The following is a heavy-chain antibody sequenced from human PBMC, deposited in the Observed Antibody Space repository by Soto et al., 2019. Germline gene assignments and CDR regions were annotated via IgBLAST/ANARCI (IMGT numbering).Heavy chain of an antibody. CDR2: VFPGDSET. J-gene: IGHJ3*01. V-gene: IGHV5-51*01. CDR3: ARXPIVIVGGVIISAALDV. CDR1: GYSFTIHW. D-gene: IGHD3-10*01. Sequence: PGESVKISCTASGYSFTIHWIGWVRQRPGKGLEWMGIVFPGDSETRYSPSFEGQVTISADKTFSTSYLQWNSLKASDTAMYYCARXPIVIVGGVIISAALDVRGQGTMVTV.